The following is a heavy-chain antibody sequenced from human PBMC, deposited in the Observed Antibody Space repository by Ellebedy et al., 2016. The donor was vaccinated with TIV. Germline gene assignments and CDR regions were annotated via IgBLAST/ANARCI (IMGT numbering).Heavy chain of an antibody. V-gene: IGHV1-18*01. Sequence: AASVKVSCQASGYTFMRYSIAWVRQAPGQELEWMGSVCGYNGNPNYAQKVQGRVTMTTDTSTNTAYMELRSLTSDDTAVYFCARTSRYAYSSSCDYWGQGTLVTVSS. CDR2: VCGYNGNP. CDR1: GYTFMRYS. CDR3: ARTSRYAYSSSCDY. D-gene: IGHD6-13*01. J-gene: IGHJ4*02.